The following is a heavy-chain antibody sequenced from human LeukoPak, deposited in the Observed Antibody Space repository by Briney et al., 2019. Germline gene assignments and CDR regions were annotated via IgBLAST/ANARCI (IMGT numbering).Heavy chain of an antibody. V-gene: IGHV3-23*01. CDR3: ADSNYWYPVDY. D-gene: IGHD4-11*01. Sequence: SGGSLRLSCAASGFTSASYAMRWVRQAPGKGLEWVSSITNSGDTTYYADSVKGRFTISRDNSKNTLYLQMSSLRAEDTALYYCADSNYWYPVDYWGQGTLVTVSS. J-gene: IGHJ4*02. CDR2: ITNSGDTT. CDR1: GFTSASYA.